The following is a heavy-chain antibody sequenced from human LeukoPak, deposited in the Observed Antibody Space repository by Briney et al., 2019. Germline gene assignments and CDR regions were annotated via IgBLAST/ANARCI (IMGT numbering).Heavy chain of an antibody. V-gene: IGHV3-30*02. Sequence: QPGGSLRLSCAASGFTFSSYGMHWVRQAPGKGLEWVAFIRYDGSNKYYADSVKGRFTISRDNSKNTLYLQMNSLRAVDTAVYYCARPKWIQLWCFDYWGQGTLVTVSS. J-gene: IGHJ4*02. D-gene: IGHD5-18*01. CDR2: IRYDGSNK. CDR1: GFTFSSYG. CDR3: ARPKWIQLWCFDY.